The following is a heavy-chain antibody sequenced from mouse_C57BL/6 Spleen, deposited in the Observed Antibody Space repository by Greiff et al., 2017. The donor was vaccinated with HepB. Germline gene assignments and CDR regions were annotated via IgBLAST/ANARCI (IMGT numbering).Heavy chain of an antibody. D-gene: IGHD1-1*01. CDR1: GYTFTSYW. Sequence: QVQLQQPGAELVKPGASVKLSCKASGYTFTSYWMHWVKQRPGQGLEWIGMIHPNSGSTNYNEKFKSKATLTVDKSSSTAYMQLSSLTSEDSAVYYCARKDGYYGSRIDYWGQGTTLTVSS. CDR3: ARKDGYYGSRIDY. CDR2: IHPNSGST. V-gene: IGHV1-64*01. J-gene: IGHJ2*01.